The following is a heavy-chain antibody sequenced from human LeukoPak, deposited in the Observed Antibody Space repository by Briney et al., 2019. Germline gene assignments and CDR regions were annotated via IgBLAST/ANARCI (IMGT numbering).Heavy chain of an antibody. D-gene: IGHD3-22*01. V-gene: IGHV4-34*01. J-gene: IGHJ6*03. Sequence: SETLSLTCAVYGGPLKGYYWIWIRQPPGKGLEWIGEVDPSGSNNYNPSLKSRVTISVDTSKKQFSLKMNSVTAADTALYYCARGRLTTIVVVNYSYFYMDVWGKATTVTVAS. CDR2: VDPSGSN. CDR3: ARGRLTTIVVVNYSYFYMDV. CDR1: GGPLKGYY.